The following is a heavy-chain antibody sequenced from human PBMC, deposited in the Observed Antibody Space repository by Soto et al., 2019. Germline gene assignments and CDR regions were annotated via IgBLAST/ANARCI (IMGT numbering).Heavy chain of an antibody. Sequence: SVKVSCKASGGAFSSYAISWVRQAPGQGLEWMGGIIPIFGTANYAQKFQGRVTITADESTSTAYMELSSLRSEDTAVYYCARAKDDYGDYDYDAFDIWGQGTMVTVSS. D-gene: IGHD4-17*01. CDR1: GGAFSSYA. CDR3: ARAKDDYGDYDYDAFDI. J-gene: IGHJ3*02. V-gene: IGHV1-69*13. CDR2: IIPIFGTA.